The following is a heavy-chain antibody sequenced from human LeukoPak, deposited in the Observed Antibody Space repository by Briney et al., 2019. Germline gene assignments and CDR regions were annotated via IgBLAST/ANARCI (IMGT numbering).Heavy chain of an antibody. CDR3: ARGCPGGCSSSWYYYFDY. Sequence: NASETLSLTCAVYGGSFSGYYWSWIRQPPGKGLEWIGEINHSGSTNYNPSLKSRVTISVDTSKNQFSLKLNSVTAADTAVYYCARGCPGGCSSSWYYYFDYWGQGTLVTVSS. J-gene: IGHJ4*02. CDR2: INHSGST. V-gene: IGHV4-34*01. D-gene: IGHD6-13*01. CDR1: GGSFSGYY.